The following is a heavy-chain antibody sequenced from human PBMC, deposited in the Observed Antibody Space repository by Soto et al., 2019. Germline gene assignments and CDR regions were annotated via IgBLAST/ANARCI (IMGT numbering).Heavy chain of an antibody. D-gene: IGHD3-3*01. CDR1: GGSISSYY. J-gene: IGHJ6*02. Sequence: PSETLSLTCTVSGGSISSYYWSWIRQPPGKGLEWIGYIYYSGSTNYNPSLKSRVTISVDTSKNQFSLKLSSVTAADTAVYYCARVLPLDLAYYDFWSGYYRGGEYYYYGMDVCGQGTTVTVSS. CDR3: ARVLPLDLAYYDFWSGYYRGGEYYYYGMDV. CDR2: IYYSGST. V-gene: IGHV4-59*01.